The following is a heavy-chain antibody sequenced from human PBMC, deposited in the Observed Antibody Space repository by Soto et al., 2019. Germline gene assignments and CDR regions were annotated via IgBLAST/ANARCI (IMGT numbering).Heavy chain of an antibody. D-gene: IGHD3-10*01. CDR2: ISGSGGST. CDR1: GFTFSSYA. Sequence: GGSLRLSCAASGFTFSSYAMSWVRQAPGKGLEWVSAISGSGGSTYYADSVKGRFTISRDNSKNTLYLQMNSLRAEDTAVYYCAKARDYYGSGSYYAQNSYYYYYGMDVWGQGTTVTVSS. V-gene: IGHV3-23*01. CDR3: AKARDYYGSGSYYAQNSYYYYYGMDV. J-gene: IGHJ6*02.